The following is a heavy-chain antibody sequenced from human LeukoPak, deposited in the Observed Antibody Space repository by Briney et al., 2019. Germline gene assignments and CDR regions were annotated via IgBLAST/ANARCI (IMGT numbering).Heavy chain of an antibody. CDR1: GFTFSSYA. J-gene: IGHJ3*01. CDR2: FSATDGSA. Sequence: PGGSLRLSCVASGFTFSSYAMTWVRQAPGKGLEWVSAFSATDGSAQYAESVEGRFTISRDNSKNTLFLQMNSLGAEDTAVYYCARAKIAAAGTGAFDVWGQGTLVTVSS. D-gene: IGHD6-13*01. CDR3: ARAKIAAAGTGAFDV. V-gene: IGHV3-23*01.